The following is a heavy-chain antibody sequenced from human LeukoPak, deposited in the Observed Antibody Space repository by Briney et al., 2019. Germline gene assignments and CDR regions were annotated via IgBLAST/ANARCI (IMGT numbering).Heavy chain of an antibody. CDR2: TRNKPNGYTT. J-gene: IGHJ4*02. V-gene: IGHV3-72*01. Sequence: GGSLRLSCAASGFSITDHYMDWVRQAPGKGLEWVGRTRNKPNGYTTDYGTSVKGRFTVSRGDSENSLYLQMNSLKTEDTAVYYCTRVRHGDYFDYWGQGTLVTVSS. CDR3: TRVRHGDYFDY. D-gene: IGHD4-17*01. CDR1: GFSITDHY.